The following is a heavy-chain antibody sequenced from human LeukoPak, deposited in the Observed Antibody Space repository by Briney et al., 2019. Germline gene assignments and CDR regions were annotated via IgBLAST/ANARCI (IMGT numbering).Heavy chain of an antibody. V-gene: IGHV3-11*04. CDR3: ARELSIAARLFDY. J-gene: IGHJ4*02. CDR1: GFTFSDYY. Sequence: GGSLRLSCAASGFTFSDYYMSWIRQAPGKGLQWVSYISSSGSTIYYADSVKGRFTISRDNAKNSLYLQMNSLRAEDTAVYYCARELSIAARLFDYWGQGTLVTVSS. CDR2: ISSSGSTI. D-gene: IGHD6-6*01.